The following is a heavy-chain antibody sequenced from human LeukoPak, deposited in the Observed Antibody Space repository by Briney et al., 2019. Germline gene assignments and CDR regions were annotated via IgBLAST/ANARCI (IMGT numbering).Heavy chain of an antibody. V-gene: IGHV1-69*05. CDR3: ARGKWRGAFDI. J-gene: IGHJ3*02. CDR1: GGTFISYA. CDR2: IIPIFGTA. D-gene: IGHD1-26*01. Sequence: VSCKASGGTFISYAISWVRQAPGQGLEWMGGIIPIFGTANYAQKFQDRVTITTDESTSTAYMELSSLRSEDTAVYYCARGKWRGAFDIWGQGTMVTVSS.